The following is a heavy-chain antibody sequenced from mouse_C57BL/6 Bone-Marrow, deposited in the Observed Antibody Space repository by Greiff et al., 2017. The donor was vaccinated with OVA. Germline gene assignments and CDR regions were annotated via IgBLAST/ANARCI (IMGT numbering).Heavy chain of an antibody. Sequence: VQLKQSGPELVKPGASVKISCKASGYSFTDYNMNWVKQSNGKSLEWIGVINPNYGTTSYNQKFKGKATLTVDQSSSTAYMQHNSLTSEDSAVYYCAIATMVTTSPPDYWGQGTTLTVSS. V-gene: IGHV1-39*01. CDR1: GYSFTDYN. J-gene: IGHJ2*01. CDR3: AIATMVTTSPPDY. D-gene: IGHD2-2*01. CDR2: INPNYGTT.